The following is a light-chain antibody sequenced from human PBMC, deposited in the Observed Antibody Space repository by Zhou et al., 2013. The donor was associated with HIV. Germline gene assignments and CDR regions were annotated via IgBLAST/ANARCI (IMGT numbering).Light chain of an antibody. CDR1: QSVSRNY. CDR3: QQYGSSPRT. J-gene: IGKJ1*01. V-gene: IGKV3-20*01. Sequence: EIVLTQSPGTLSLSPGERATLSCRASQSVSRNYLAWYQQRPGQAPRLLIYVASNRATGIPDRFSGSGSGTDFSLTISRLEPEDFAVYYCQQYGSSPRTFGQGTKVEIK. CDR2: VAS.